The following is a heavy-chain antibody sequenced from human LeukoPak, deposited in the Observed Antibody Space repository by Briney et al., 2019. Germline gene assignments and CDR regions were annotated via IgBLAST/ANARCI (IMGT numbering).Heavy chain of an antibody. CDR2: IIPIFGTA. CDR1: GGTFSSYA. CDR3: AREDIVVVPAARNYGMDV. Sequence: SVKVSCKASGGTFSSYAISWVRQAPGQGLEWMGGIIPIFGTANYAQKFQGRVTITADESTSAAYMELSSLRSEDTAVYYCAREDIVVVPAARNYGMDVWGQGTTVTVSS. D-gene: IGHD2-2*01. J-gene: IGHJ6*02. V-gene: IGHV1-69*01.